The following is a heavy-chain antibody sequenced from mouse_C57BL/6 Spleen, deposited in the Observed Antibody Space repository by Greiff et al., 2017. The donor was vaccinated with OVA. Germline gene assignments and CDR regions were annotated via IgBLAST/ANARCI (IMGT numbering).Heavy chain of an antibody. J-gene: IGHJ3*01. V-gene: IGHV5-6*01. CDR2: ISSGGSYT. Sequence: EVQLVESGGDLVKPGGSLKLSCAASGFTFSSYGMSWVRQTPDKRLEWVATISSGGSYTDYPDSVKGRFTISRDNAKNTLYLQMSSLKSEDTAMYYCARRGSGYDAWFAYWGQGTLVTVSA. D-gene: IGHD3-2*02. CDR1: GFTFSSYG. CDR3: ARRGSGYDAWFAY.